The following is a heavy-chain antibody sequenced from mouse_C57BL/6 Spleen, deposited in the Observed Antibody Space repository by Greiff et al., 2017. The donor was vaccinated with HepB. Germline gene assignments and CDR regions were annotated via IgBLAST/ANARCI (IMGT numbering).Heavy chain of an antibody. CDR2: FYPGSGSI. J-gene: IGHJ2*01. V-gene: IGHV1-62-2*01. Sequence: QVQLQQSGAELVKPGASVKLSCKASGYTFTEYTIHWVKQRSGQGLEWIGWFYPGSGSIKYNEKFKDKATLTADKSSSTVYMELSRLTSEDSAVYFCARGGFIYYGSIPYYFDYWGQGTTLTVSS. D-gene: IGHD1-1*01. CDR1: GYTFTEYT. CDR3: ARGGFIYYGSIPYYFDY.